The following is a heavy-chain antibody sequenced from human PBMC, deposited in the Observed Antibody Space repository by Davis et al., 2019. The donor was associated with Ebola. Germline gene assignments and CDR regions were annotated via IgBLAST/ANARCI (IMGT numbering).Heavy chain of an antibody. V-gene: IGHV1-69*13. CDR2: IIPIFATA. CDR1: GGTFSSYA. CDR3: ARGPTDPSGG. J-gene: IGHJ4*02. D-gene: IGHD3-16*01. Sequence: SVKVSCKASGGTFSSYAISWVRQAPGQGLEWMGEIIPIFATAHYAQKFQDRVTITADESTSTAYMELSSLRSEDTAVYYCARGPTDPSGGWGQGTLVTVSS.